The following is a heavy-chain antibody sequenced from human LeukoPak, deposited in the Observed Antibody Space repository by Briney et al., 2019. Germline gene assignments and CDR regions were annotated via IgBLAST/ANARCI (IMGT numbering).Heavy chain of an antibody. CDR1: GYTFTGYY. CDR3: ARGQSGSTGRYYYYYMDV. J-gene: IGHJ6*03. Sequence: ASVKVSCKASGYTFTGYYMHWVRQAPGQGLEWMGWINPNSGGTNYAQKFQGRVTMTRDTSISTAYMELSRLRSDDTAVYYCARGQSGSTGRYYYYYMDVWGKGTTVTVSS. D-gene: IGHD3-10*01. V-gene: IGHV1-2*02. CDR2: INPNSGGT.